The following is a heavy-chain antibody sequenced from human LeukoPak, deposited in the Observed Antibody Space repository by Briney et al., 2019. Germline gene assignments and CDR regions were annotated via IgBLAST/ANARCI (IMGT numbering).Heavy chain of an antibody. CDR2: INHSGST. J-gene: IGHJ4*02. Sequence: SETLSLTRAVYGGSFSGYYWSWIRQPPGKGLEWIGEINHSGSTNYNPSLKSRATMSIDTTKNQFSLKMRSVTAADTAVYFCARAGIAGSPSGYWGQGTLVTVSS. D-gene: IGHD6-13*01. V-gene: IGHV4-34*01. CDR1: GGSFSGYY. CDR3: ARAGIAGSPSGY.